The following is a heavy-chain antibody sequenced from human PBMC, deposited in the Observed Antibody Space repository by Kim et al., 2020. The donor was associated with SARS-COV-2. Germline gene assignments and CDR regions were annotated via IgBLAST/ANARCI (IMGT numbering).Heavy chain of an antibody. V-gene: IGHV4-34*01. D-gene: IGHD2-2*01. J-gene: IGHJ6*01. CDR3: ARGSRSGYCSSTSCWTYY. CDR2: INHSGST. Sequence: SETLSLTCAVYGGSFSGYYWSWIRQPPGKGLEWIGEINHSGSTNYNPSLKSRVTISVDTSKNQFSLKLSSVTAADTAVYYCARGSRSGYCSSTSCWTYY. CDR1: GGSFSGYY.